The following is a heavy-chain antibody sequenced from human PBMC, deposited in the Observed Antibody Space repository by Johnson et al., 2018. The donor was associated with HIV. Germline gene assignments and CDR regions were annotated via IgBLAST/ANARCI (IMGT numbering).Heavy chain of an antibody. D-gene: IGHD2/OR15-2a*01. CDR1: GFTFSSYA. V-gene: IGHV3-30-3*01. CDR3: ARDGFPSASFL. CDR2: ISYDGSNK. J-gene: IGHJ2*01. Sequence: QVQLVESGGGVVQPGRSLRLSCAASGFTFSSYAMHWVRQAPGKGLEWVAVISYDGSNKYYADFVKGRFTISRDNSKNTLYLQMNSLRAEDTAVYYCARDGFPSASFLW.